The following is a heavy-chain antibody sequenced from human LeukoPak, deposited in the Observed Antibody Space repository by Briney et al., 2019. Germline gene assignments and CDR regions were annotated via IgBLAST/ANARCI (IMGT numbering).Heavy chain of an antibody. Sequence: SETLSLTCTVSGASISSKTFYWGWLRQPPGKGLEWIGTIYYSESTYYNPSLMSRVTISVDASKNHFALRLSSVTAADTAVYYCARRGVGPTRLYYFDYWGQGTLVTVSS. V-gene: IGHV4-39*02. CDR1: GASISSKTFY. D-gene: IGHD1-26*01. CDR3: ARRGVGPTRLYYFDY. J-gene: IGHJ4*02. CDR2: IYYSEST.